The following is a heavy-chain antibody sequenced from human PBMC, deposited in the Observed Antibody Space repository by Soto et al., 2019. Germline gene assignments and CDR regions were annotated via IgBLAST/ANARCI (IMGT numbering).Heavy chain of an antibody. CDR3: ARGWGHTSGDLDY. D-gene: IGHD6-19*01. J-gene: IGHJ4*02. V-gene: IGHV1-18*04. Sequence: QVQLVQSGPEVKKPGASVKVSCKASGYPFPNYGLSWVRQAPGQGLEWMGWISVSSGNREYTQKYQDRLIMTTDTSTRTAYMEMRILTSDDTAVYYCARGWGHTSGDLDYWGQGTLVIVSS. CDR1: GYPFPNYG. CDR2: ISVSSGNR.